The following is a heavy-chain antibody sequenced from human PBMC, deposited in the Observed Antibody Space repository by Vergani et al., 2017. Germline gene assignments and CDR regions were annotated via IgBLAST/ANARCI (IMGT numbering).Heavy chain of an antibody. J-gene: IGHJ3*02. D-gene: IGHD2-2*01. CDR3: ARGPIRINCGSTSCYGRYDAFDI. CDR2: IWYDGSNK. CDR1: GFTFSSYG. V-gene: IGHV3-33*08. Sequence: QVQLVESGGGVVQPGRSLRLSCAASGFTFSSYGMHWVRQAPGKGLEWVAVIWYDGSNKYYADSVKGRFTISRDNSKNTLYLQMNSLRAEDTAVYYCARGPIRINCGSTSCYGRYDAFDIWGQGTMVTVSS.